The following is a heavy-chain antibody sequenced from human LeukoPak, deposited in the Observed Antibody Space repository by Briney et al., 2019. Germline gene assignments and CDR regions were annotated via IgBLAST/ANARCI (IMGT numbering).Heavy chain of an antibody. D-gene: IGHD3-22*01. J-gene: IGHJ3*02. CDR3: AKGYDSSGYSPIDI. V-gene: IGHV3-9*01. Sequence: GGSLRLSCAASGSTFDNYAMHWVRQAPGKGLEWVSGISWNSGSIGYADSVKGRFTISRDNAKNSLYLQMNSLRAEDTALYYCAKGYDSSGYSPIDIWGQGTMVTVSS. CDR2: ISWNSGSI. CDR1: GSTFDNYA.